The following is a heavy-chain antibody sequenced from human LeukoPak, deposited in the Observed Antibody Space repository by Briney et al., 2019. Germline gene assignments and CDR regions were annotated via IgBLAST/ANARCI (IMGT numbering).Heavy chain of an antibody. V-gene: IGHV3-30*14. CDR2: ISYDGSNK. CDR3: ARDTTYSP. Sequence: GGSLRLSCAASGFTFSSYAMHWVRHAPGKGLEWVAVISYDGSNKYHADSVKGRFTVSRDNSRNTLYLQMDSLRPEDTAVYYCARDTTYSPWGQGTLVTVSS. D-gene: IGHD1-26*01. J-gene: IGHJ5*02. CDR1: GFTFSSYA.